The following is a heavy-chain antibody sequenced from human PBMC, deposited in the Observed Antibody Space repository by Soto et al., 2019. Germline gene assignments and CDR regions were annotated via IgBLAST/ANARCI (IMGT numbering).Heavy chain of an antibody. CDR2: ISYSGNT. CDR1: GASIGSGDYH. V-gene: IGHV4-31*03. CDR3: AREPKTVVDFGWFDP. Sequence: QVHLQESGPGLVKPSQTLSLTCSVSGASIGSGDYHWSWIRQHPGKGLEWIGYISYSGNTYYNPSLKSRLSMSVDTAKNQFSLTMKSLTAAATAVYYCAREPKTVVDFGWFDPWGQGTLVIVSS. D-gene: IGHD3-10*01. J-gene: IGHJ5*02.